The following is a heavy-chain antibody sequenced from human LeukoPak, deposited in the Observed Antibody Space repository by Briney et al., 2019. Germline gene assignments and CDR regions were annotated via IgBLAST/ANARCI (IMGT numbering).Heavy chain of an antibody. CDR1: GFTFSDYY. CDR2: ISGRGGST. V-gene: IGHV3-23*01. Sequence: GGSLRLSCAASGFTFSDYYMSWIRQAPGKGLEWVSAISGRGGSTYYADSVKGRFTISRDNSKNTLYLQMNSLRAEDTAVYYCAKSLAVAGYFDYWGQGTLVTVSS. J-gene: IGHJ4*02. CDR3: AKSLAVAGYFDY. D-gene: IGHD6-19*01.